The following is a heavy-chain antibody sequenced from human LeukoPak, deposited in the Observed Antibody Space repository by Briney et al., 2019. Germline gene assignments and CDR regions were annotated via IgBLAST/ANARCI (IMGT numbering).Heavy chain of an antibody. J-gene: IGHJ5*02. CDR1: GGSLRDSAYY. Sequence: PSETLSLTCTVSGGSLRDSAYYWGWIRQPPGKGLDWIASIYYSGVTYFHPSLGSRASIFLDTSNNRFSPELTSVTAADTAVYYCVRHGGTSSLISYSWFDPWGQGILVTVAS. V-gene: IGHV4-39*01. CDR2: IYYSGVT. CDR3: VRHGGTSSLISYSWFDP. D-gene: IGHD2-2*01.